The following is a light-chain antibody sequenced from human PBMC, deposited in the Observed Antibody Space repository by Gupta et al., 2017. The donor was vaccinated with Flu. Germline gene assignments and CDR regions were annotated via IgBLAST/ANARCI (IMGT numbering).Light chain of an antibody. CDR3: NSRDSSGNHYV. CDR2: GRN. J-gene: IGLJ1*01. Sequence: GTTVRITCQGDSLRTFYASWYQQKPGQAPGLVLYGRNNRPSGIPDRFSGSSSGNAAYLVITGAQAEDEADYFCNSRDSSGNHYVFGTGTKVTVL. CDR1: SLRTFY. V-gene: IGLV3-19*01.